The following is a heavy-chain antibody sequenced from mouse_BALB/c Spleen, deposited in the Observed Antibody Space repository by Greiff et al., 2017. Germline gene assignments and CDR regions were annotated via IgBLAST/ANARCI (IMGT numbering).Heavy chain of an antibody. D-gene: IGHD2-1*01. CDR3: TRGGGNGNYGLFDY. CDR1: GFTFSSYT. CDR2: ISSGGSYT. Sequence: EVKLVESGGGLVKPGGSLKLSCAASGFTFSSYTMSWVRQTPEKRLEWVATISSGGSYTYYPDSVKGRFTISRDNAKNTLYLQMSSLKSEDTAMYYCTRGGGNGNYGLFDYWGQGTTLTVSS. V-gene: IGHV5-6-4*01. J-gene: IGHJ2*01.